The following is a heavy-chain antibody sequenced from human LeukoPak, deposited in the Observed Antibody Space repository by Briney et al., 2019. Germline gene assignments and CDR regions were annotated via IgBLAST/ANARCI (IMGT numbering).Heavy chain of an antibody. CDR2: IESKTDGGTT. CDR3: TTGYCSSTSCWYYFDY. Sequence: KPGGSLRLSCAASGFTFSNAWMSWVRQAPEKGLEWVGRIESKTDGGTTDYAAPVKGRFTILRDDSKATLYLQMLSLKTEDTAVYYCTTGYCSSTSCWYYFDYWGQGTLVTVSS. D-gene: IGHD2-2*01. J-gene: IGHJ4*02. CDR1: GFTFSNAW. V-gene: IGHV3-15*04.